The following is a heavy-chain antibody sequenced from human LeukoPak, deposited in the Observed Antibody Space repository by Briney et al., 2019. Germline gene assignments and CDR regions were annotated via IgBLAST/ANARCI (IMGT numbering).Heavy chain of an antibody. D-gene: IGHD3-10*01. CDR2: IYHSGST. V-gene: IGHV4-4*02. CDR1: GGSITSSNW. J-gene: IGHJ4*02. CDR3: ARIDYGSGSYYAFDF. Sequence: PSGTLSLTCAVSGGSITSSNWWSWVRQPPGKGLEWIGEIYHSGSTNYNPSLKSRVTISVDKSKNQFSLKLSSVTAADTAVYYCARIDYGSGSYYAFDFWGQGTLVTVYS.